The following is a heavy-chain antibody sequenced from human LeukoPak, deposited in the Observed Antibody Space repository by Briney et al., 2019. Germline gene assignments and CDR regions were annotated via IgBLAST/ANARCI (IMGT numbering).Heavy chain of an antibody. CDR2: ISGSSGST. CDR1: GFTFSSYA. V-gene: IGHV3-23*01. J-gene: IGHJ5*02. Sequence: GGSLRLSCAASGFTFSSYAMSWVRQAPGKGLEWVSAISGSSGSTFYADSVKGRFTISRDNSKNTLYLQMNSLRAEDTAVYYCAKDQVVITTTGSWFDPWGQGTLVTVSS. CDR3: AKDQVVITTTGSWFDP. D-gene: IGHD3-22*01.